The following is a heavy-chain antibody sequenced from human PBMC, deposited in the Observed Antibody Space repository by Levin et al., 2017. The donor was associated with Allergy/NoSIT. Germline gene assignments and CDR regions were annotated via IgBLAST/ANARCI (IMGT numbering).Heavy chain of an antibody. V-gene: IGHV4-59*01. D-gene: IGHD6-19*01. Sequence: ETLSLTCSVSSGSISTYYWTWIRQPPGKGLEWIGYIYYSGSTYYNPSLKSRVTISVDTSKNQFSLKLSSVTAADTAVYYCARANSGWYHHDYWGQGTLVTVSS. CDR2: IYYSGST. CDR3: ARANSGWYHHDY. J-gene: IGHJ4*02. CDR1: SGSISTYY.